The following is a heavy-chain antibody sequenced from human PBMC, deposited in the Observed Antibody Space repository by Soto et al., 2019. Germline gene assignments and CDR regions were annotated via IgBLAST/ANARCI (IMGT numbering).Heavy chain of an antibody. CDR2: ISSSSSTI. CDR3: ARETTPVLRFLEWLAGALDY. J-gene: IGHJ4*02. CDR1: GFTFSSYS. V-gene: IGHV3-48*01. D-gene: IGHD3-3*01. Sequence: EVQLVESGGGLVQPGGSLRLSCAASGFTFSSYSMNWVRQAPGKGLEWVSYISSSSSTIYYADSVKGRFTISRDNAKNSLYLQMNSLRAEDTAVYYCARETTPVLRFLEWLAGALDYWCQGTLVTVSS.